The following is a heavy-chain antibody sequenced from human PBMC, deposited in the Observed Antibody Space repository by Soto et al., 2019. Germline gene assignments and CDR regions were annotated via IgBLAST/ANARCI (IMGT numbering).Heavy chain of an antibody. J-gene: IGHJ6*02. CDR2: IYWNDDK. CDR3: AHSRIAARRYYYYYGMDV. CDR1: GFSLSTSGVG. V-gene: IGHV2-5*01. Sequence: SGPTLVKPTQTLTLTCTFSGFSLSTSGVGVGWIRQPPGKALEWLALIYWNDDKRYSPSLKSRLTITKDTSKNQVVLTMTNMDPVDTATYYCAHSRIAARRYYYYYGMDVWGQGTTVTVSS. D-gene: IGHD6-13*01.